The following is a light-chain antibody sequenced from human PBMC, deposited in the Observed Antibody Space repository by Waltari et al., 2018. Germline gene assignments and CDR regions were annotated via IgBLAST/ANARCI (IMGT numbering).Light chain of an antibody. Sequence: QSVLTQPPSASGTPGQRVTISWSGGTSNIGHTYVFWLQPLPGTAPKVLIYMHSPPPSGVPDRFSGSTAGTSASLAISGLRSEDEADYYCAAWDASLHAWLFGGGTKLTVL. CDR3: AAWDASLHAWL. CDR2: MHS. CDR1: TSNIGHTY. V-gene: IGLV1-47*01. J-gene: IGLJ3*02.